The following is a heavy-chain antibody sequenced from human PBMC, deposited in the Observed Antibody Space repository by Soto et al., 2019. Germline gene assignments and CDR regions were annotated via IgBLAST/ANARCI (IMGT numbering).Heavy chain of an antibody. J-gene: IGHJ6*03. CDR3: ARALRRKRDYYYYYMDV. V-gene: IGHV3-66*01. Sequence: EVQLVESGGGLVQPGGSLRLSCAASGFTVSSNYMSWVRQAPGKGLEWVSVIYSSGSTYYADSVKGRFTISRDNSKNTLYLQMNSLRAEDTAVYYCARALRRKRDYYYYYMDVWGKGTTVTVSS. CDR1: GFTVSSNY. D-gene: IGHD3-16*02. CDR2: IYSSGST.